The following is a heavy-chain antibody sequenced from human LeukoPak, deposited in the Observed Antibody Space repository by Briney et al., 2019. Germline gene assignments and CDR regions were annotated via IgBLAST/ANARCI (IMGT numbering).Heavy chain of an antibody. D-gene: IGHD5-18*01. J-gene: IGHJ6*02. CDR1: GFTFSSYA. Sequence: GGSLRLSCAASGFTFSSYAMSWVRQAPGKGLEWVSVIYSGGSTYYADSVKGRFTISRDNSKNTLYLQMNSLRAEDTAVYYCARAMSGYSYGPSYYYYYGMDVWGQGTTVTVSS. CDR3: ARAMSGYSYGPSYYYYYGMDV. CDR2: IYSGGST. V-gene: IGHV3-53*01.